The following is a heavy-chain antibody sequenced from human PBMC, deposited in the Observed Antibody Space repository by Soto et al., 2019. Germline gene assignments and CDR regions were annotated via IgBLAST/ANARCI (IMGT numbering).Heavy chain of an antibody. CDR3: AAGMTTVTTFDY. CDR1: GFTFSDYY. CDR2: ISSSSSYT. Sequence: GGSLRLSCAASGFTFSDYYMSWIRQAPGKGLEWVSYISSSSSYTNYADSVKGRFTISRDNAKNSLYLQMNSLRAEDTAVYYCAAGMTTVTTFDYWGQGTLVTVS. V-gene: IGHV3-11*06. J-gene: IGHJ4*02. D-gene: IGHD4-17*01.